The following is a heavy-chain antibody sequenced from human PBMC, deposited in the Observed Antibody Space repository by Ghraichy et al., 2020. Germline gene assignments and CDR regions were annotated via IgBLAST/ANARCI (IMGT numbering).Heavy chain of an antibody. CDR1: GFTFSSYS. J-gene: IGHJ6*02. Sequence: GESLNISCAASGFTFSSYSMNWVRQAPGKGLEWVSSISSSSSYIYYADSVKGRFTISRDNAKNSLYLQMNSLRAEDTAVYYCARDNREYVNYYGMDVWGQGTTVTVSS. D-gene: IGHD2/OR15-2a*01. V-gene: IGHV3-21*01. CDR3: ARDNREYVNYYGMDV. CDR2: ISSSSSYI.